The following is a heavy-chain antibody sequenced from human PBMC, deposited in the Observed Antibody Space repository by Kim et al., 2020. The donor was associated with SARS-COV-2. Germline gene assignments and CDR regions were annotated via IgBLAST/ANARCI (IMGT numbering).Heavy chain of an antibody. D-gene: IGHD3-10*01. CDR2: IYPSDSDV. J-gene: IGHJ3*01. CDR1: GYSFDIYW. Sequence: GESLKISRKASGYSFDIYWIAWLRQMPGKGLEWMGIIYPSDSDVTYSPSFQGQVTMSADTSINTAYLQWTTLKASDTTMYYCARRITLDSFDVWGQGTMITVSS. CDR3: ARRITLDSFDV. V-gene: IGHV5-51*01.